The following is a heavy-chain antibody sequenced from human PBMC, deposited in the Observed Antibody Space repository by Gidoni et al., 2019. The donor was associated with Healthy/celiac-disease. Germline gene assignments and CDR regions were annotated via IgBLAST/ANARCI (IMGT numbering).Heavy chain of an antibody. D-gene: IGHD4-17*01. CDR2: INHSGST. V-gene: IGHV4-34*01. Sequence: AQLQQWGAGLLKPAETLSLSCAVCGGSVSGYYGSWLRPPRGKGLEWIGEINHSGSTNYNPSLKRRVTISVDTSKTQFSLKLSSVTAADTAVYYCARGRRTMTTVVPGWGFYFDYWGQGTLVTVSS. CDR1: GGSVSGYY. J-gene: IGHJ4*02. CDR3: ARGRRTMTTVVPGWGFYFDY.